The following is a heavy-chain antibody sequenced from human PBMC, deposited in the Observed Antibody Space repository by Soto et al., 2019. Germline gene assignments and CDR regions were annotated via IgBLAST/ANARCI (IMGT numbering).Heavy chain of an antibody. V-gene: IGHV4-59*08. CDR1: GGSMNSYF. CDR3: PTLGCDP. J-gene: IGHJ5*02. CDR2: IYYSGST. Sequence: SETLSLTCSVAGGSMNSYFWSWIRQSPGKGLEWIGYIYYSGSTNYNPSLKSRVTISRDDSKNTLYLQMNSLKTDDTAAYYFPTLGCDPGAQGPLVTASS.